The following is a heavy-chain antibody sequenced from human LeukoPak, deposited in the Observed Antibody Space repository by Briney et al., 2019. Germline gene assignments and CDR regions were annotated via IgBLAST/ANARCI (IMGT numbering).Heavy chain of an antibody. Sequence: SETLSLTCAVYGGSFSGYYWSWIRQPPGKGLEWIGEINHSGSTYYNPSLKSRVTISVDTSKNQFSLKLSSVTAADTAVYYCARDGGRGPRSFDPWGQGTLVTVSS. CDR1: GGSFSGYY. D-gene: IGHD3-16*01. V-gene: IGHV4-34*01. J-gene: IGHJ5*02. CDR2: INHSGST. CDR3: ARDGGRGPRSFDP.